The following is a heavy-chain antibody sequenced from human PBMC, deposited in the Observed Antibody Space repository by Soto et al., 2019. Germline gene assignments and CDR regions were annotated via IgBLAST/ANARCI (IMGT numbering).Heavy chain of an antibody. D-gene: IGHD2-15*01. Sequence: VQLVESGGGVVQPGRSLRLSCAASGFTFSSYVMHWVRQAPGKGLEWVAVISYDGNNKYYADSVKSRFTISRDNSKNTLYLQMNSLRAEDTAVYYCARAGCDGGRCYTLVGLRYGMDVWGQGTTVTVSS. J-gene: IGHJ6*02. CDR3: ARAGCDGGRCYTLVGLRYGMDV. V-gene: IGHV3-30-3*01. CDR1: GFTFSSYV. CDR2: ISYDGNNK.